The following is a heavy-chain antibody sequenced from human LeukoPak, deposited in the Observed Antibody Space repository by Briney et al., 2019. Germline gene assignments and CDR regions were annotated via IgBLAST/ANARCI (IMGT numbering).Heavy chain of an antibody. J-gene: IGHJ3*02. CDR1: GFTVSSYS. CDR3: ARVLSMITFGGVIVGYDAFDI. V-gene: IGHV3-21*01. D-gene: IGHD3-16*02. CDR2: ISSSSSYI. Sequence: PGGSLRLSCAASGFTVSSYSMNWVRQAPGKGLEWGSSISSSSSYIYYADSVKGRFTISRDNAKNSLYLQMNSLRAEDTAVYYCARVLSMITFGGVIVGYDAFDIWGQGTMVTVSS.